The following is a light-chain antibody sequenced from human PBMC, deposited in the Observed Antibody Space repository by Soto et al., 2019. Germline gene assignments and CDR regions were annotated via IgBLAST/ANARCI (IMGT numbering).Light chain of an antibody. J-gene: IGKJ3*01. CDR1: QDLRNF. V-gene: IGKV1-27*01. Sequence: DIQMTQSPTSLSASVGDRVTITCRASQDLRNFVAWYQQKPGKAPKLLIYAASTLQSGVPSRFSGSGSGTDFTLTITSLQPEDVATSSGQTYSSVPVFGPGTKVESK. CDR3: QTYSSVPV. CDR2: AAS.